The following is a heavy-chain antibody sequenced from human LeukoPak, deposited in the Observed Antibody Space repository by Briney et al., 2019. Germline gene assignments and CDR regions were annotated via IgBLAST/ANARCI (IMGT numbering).Heavy chain of an antibody. CDR2: ISYDGSNK. J-gene: IGHJ5*02. V-gene: IGHV3-30*09. CDR1: GFTFGSYA. Sequence: GGSLRLSCAASGFTFGSYAMHWVREAPGKGLEWVAVISYDGSNKYYADSVKGRFAISRDNSKNTLYLQMNSLRAEDTAVYYCARGPPLFDPWGQGTLVAVSS. CDR3: ARGPPLFDP.